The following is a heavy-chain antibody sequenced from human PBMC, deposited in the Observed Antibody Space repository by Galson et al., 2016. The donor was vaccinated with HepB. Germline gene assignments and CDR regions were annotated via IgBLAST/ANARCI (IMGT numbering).Heavy chain of an antibody. CDR3: TKDRGVVPDYYLDY. V-gene: IGHV3-23*01. Sequence: SLRLSCAASGFTFSSYAMNWVRLAPGKGPEWVSAISGSATTTYYSDSVKGRFTISRDTFNSTLYLQMNSLRAEDTAGYYCTKDRGVVPDYYLDYWGQGTLVTVSS. CDR2: ISGSATTT. D-gene: IGHD6-6*01. J-gene: IGHJ4*02. CDR1: GFTFSSYA.